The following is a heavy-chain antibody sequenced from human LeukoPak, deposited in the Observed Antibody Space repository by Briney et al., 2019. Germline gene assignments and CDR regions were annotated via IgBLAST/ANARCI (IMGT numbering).Heavy chain of an antibody. V-gene: IGHV3-11*04. CDR1: GFNFNYFA. CDR3: ARQSARSDPLDY. J-gene: IGHJ4*02. Sequence: GGSLRLSCSASGFNFNYFAMSWIRQAPGKGLEWLSYISSRGTTINYADSVKGRFTISRDNAKSSVYLQMNSLRAEDTAVYYCARQSARSDPLDYWGQGILVTVSS. CDR2: ISSRGTTI.